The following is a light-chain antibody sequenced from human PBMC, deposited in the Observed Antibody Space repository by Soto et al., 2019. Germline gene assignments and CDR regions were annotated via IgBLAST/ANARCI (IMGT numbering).Light chain of an antibody. Sequence: DIQMTQSPSAMSASVGDRVTITCRASQGINNYLTWFQQGPGTAPKRLIYAASTLRSGVPSRFSGSGSGTEFTLTISSLQPEDFANNYCLQHSAYPWTFGQGTKVEIK. CDR3: LQHSAYPWT. CDR1: QGINNY. V-gene: IGKV1-17*03. CDR2: AAS. J-gene: IGKJ1*01.